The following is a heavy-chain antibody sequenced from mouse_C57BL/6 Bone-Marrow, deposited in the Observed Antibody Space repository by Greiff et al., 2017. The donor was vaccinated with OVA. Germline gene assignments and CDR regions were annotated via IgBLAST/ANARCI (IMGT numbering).Heavy chain of an antibody. V-gene: IGHV2-6-1*01. CDR3: ARHMAPYGDAMDY. CDR1: GFSLTSYG. Sequence: QVQLKQSGPGLVAPSQSLSITCTVSGFSLTSYGVHWVRQPPGKGLEWLVVIWSDGSTTYNSALKSRLSISKDNSKSQVFLKMNSLQTDDTAMYYCARHMAPYGDAMDYWGQGTSVTVSS. J-gene: IGHJ4*01. D-gene: IGHD1-1*01. CDR2: IWSDGST.